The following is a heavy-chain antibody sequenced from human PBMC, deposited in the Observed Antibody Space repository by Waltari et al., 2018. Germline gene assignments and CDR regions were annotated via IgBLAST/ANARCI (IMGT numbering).Heavy chain of an antibody. CDR3: ARALTTYYEFWSGDRKEGWFDP. D-gene: IGHD3-3*01. CDR1: GFTFSSYG. V-gene: IGHV3-33*01. Sequence: QVQLVESGGGVVQPGRSLRLSCAASGFTFSSYGMHWVRQAPGKGLEWVAVIWYDGSKKYYADSVKGRFTSSRDNSKNTLYLQMNSLRAEDTAVYYGARALTTYYEFWSGDRKEGWFDPWGQGTLVTVSS. J-gene: IGHJ5*02. CDR2: IWYDGSKK.